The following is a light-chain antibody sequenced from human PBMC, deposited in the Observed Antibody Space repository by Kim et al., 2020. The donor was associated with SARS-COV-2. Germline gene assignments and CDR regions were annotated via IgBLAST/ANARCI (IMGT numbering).Light chain of an antibody. CDR2: GAS. CDR1: QSVSDN. J-gene: IGKJ1*01. Sequence: SPGERATLSCWASQSVSDNLAWYQQKPGQAPRLLIYGASTRATGVPARFSGSGSGTEFTLTISSLQSEDIAVYYCQQSDNWPPWTFGQGTKVDIK. CDR3: QQSDNWPPWT. V-gene: IGKV3-15*01.